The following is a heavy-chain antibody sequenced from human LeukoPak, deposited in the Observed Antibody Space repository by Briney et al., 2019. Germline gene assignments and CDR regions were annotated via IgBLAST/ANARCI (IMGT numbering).Heavy chain of an antibody. V-gene: IGHV3-33*01. CDR1: GFIFNHYA. J-gene: IGHJ4*02. D-gene: IGHD4-11*01. CDR2: IWSDGTNR. CDR3: VRDAQRGFDYSNSLQY. Sequence: GGSLRLSCEASGFIFNHYAIHWVRQAPHKGLEWVAVIWSDGTNRYYADSVKGRFSIFRDDSQKRVFLQMNSLRAEDTAVYYCVRDAQRGFDYSNSLQYWGQGALVTVSS.